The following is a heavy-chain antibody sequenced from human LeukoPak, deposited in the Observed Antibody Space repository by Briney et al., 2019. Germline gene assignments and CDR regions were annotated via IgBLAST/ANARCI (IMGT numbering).Heavy chain of an antibody. V-gene: IGHV4-30-2*01. Sequence: SQTLSLTCAVSGGSISSGGYSWSWIRQPPGKGLEWIGYMYHSGTTHYNPSLKSRVTISVDRSKNQFSLKLSSVTAADTAVYYCVRVYYYDSSGYWVRAFDIWGQGTMVTVSS. CDR3: VRVYYYDSSGYWVRAFDI. CDR1: GGSISSGGYS. J-gene: IGHJ3*02. D-gene: IGHD3-22*01. CDR2: MYHSGTT.